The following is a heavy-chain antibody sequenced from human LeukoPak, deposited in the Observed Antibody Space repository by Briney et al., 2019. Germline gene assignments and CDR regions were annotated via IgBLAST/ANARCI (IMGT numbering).Heavy chain of an antibody. Sequence: SVKVSCKASGGTFSSYAISWVRQAPGQGLEWMGRIIPILGLANYAQKFQGRVTITADKSTSTAYMELSSLRSEDTAVYYCASVGYCSSTSCPYYYYGMDVWGQGTTVTVSS. CDR2: IIPILGLA. CDR3: ASVGYCSSTSCPYYYYGMDV. J-gene: IGHJ6*02. D-gene: IGHD2-2*01. CDR1: GGTFSSYA. V-gene: IGHV1-69*04.